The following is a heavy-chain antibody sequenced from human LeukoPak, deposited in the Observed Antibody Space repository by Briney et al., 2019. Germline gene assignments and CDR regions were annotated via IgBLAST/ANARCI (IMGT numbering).Heavy chain of an antibody. D-gene: IGHD3-3*01. Sequence: PSETLSLTCTVSGGSISSYYWSWTRQPPGKGLEWIGYIYYSGSTNYNPSLKSRVTISVDTSKNQFSLKLSSVTAADTAVYYCARSPSGYSDYWGQGTLVTVSS. V-gene: IGHV4-59*01. CDR3: ARSPSGYSDY. J-gene: IGHJ4*02. CDR2: IYYSGST. CDR1: GGSISSYY.